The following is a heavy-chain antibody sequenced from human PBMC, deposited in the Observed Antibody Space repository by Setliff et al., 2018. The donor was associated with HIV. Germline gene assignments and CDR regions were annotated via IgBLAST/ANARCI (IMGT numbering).Heavy chain of an antibody. J-gene: IGHJ6*02. Sequence: TGGSLRLSCATSGFIFEDYGMNWVRQAPGKGLEWMANIKEDGSEKYYVDSVKGRFTISRDNSKNTLYLQMNSLRVEDTAVYYCAKDVCSGAYCYAYYYYGMDVWGQGTMVTVSS. V-gene: IGHV3-7*01. CDR1: GFIFEDYG. D-gene: IGHD2-15*01. CDR2: IKEDGSEK. CDR3: AKDVCSGAYCYAYYYYGMDV.